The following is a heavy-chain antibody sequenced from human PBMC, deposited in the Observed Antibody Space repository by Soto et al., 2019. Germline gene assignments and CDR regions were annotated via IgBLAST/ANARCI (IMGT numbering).Heavy chain of an antibody. J-gene: IGHJ3*01. CDR3: ARGSEGSGTESAFHF. CDR2: IIPILDVL. CDR1: GGTFSTYT. Sequence: QVHLVQSGAEVKKPGSSVKVSCKTSGGTFSTYTVSGVRQAPGQGLEWIGRIIPILDVLTYAQKFQGRVTITADKSTSTAYLELTSLKSEDTAMYYCARGSEGSGTESAFHFWGQGTMVTVSS. V-gene: IGHV1-69*02. D-gene: IGHD2-15*01.